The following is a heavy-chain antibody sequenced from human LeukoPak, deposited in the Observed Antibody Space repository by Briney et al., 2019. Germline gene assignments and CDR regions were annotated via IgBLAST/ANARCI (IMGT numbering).Heavy chain of an antibody. CDR2: IIPIFGTA. CDR1: GGTFSSYA. V-gene: IGHV1-69*13. CDR3: ARAPYYYDSEYYFDY. Sequence: SVKVFCKASGGTFSSYAISWVRQAPGQGLEWMGGIIPIFGTANYAQKFQGRVTITADESTSTAYMELSSLRSEDTAVYYCARAPYYYDSEYYFDYWGQGTLVTVSS. D-gene: IGHD3-22*01. J-gene: IGHJ4*02.